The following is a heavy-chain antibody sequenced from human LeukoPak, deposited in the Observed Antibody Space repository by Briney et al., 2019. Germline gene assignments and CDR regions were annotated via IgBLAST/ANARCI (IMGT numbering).Heavy chain of an antibody. Sequence: GGSLRLSCAASGFTFSNAWMNWVRQAPGKGLEWVSSISSSSSYIYYADSVKGRFTISRDNAKNSLYLQMNSLRAEDTAVYYCARETSSSSWYYFDYWGQGTLVTVSS. V-gene: IGHV3-21*01. D-gene: IGHD6-13*01. CDR1: GFTFSNAW. J-gene: IGHJ4*02. CDR2: ISSSSSYI. CDR3: ARETSSSSWYYFDY.